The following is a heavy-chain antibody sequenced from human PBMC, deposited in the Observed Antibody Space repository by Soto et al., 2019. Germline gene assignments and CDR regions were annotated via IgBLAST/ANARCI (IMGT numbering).Heavy chain of an antibody. J-gene: IGHJ6*02. CDR1: GFTFSSYG. CDR2: ISYDGSNK. CDR3: AKDIAVVTEDYYYYYGMDV. V-gene: IGHV3-30*18. Sequence: QVQLVESGGGVVQPGRSLRLSCAASGFTFSSYGMHWVRQAPGKGLEWVAVISYDGSNKYYADSVKGRFTISRDNSKNTVYLQMNSLRAEDTAVYYCAKDIAVVTEDYYYYYGMDVWGQGTTVTVSS. D-gene: IGHD2-15*01.